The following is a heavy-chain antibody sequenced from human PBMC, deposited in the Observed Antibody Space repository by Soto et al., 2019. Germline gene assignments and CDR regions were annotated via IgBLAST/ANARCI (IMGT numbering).Heavy chain of an antibody. D-gene: IGHD1-26*01. Sequence: QLHLRESGPGLVKPSENLSLTCTVSGGSITSSSYYWGWIRQPPGRGLEWIGSIYYSGSTYYNPSLKTRVTISVDTSKNQFSLNLSSVSAADTAVYYCATQEVGGSFVYTFDPWGQGTLVTVSS. J-gene: IGHJ5*02. V-gene: IGHV4-39*01. CDR1: GGSITSSSYY. CDR3: ATQEVGGSFVYTFDP. CDR2: IYYSGST.